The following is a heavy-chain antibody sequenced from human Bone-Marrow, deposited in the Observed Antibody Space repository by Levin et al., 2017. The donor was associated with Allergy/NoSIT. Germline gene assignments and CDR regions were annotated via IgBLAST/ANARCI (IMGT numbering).Heavy chain of an antibody. CDR3: ARSPSSTRYYYYGMDV. V-gene: IGHV4-59*01. Sequence: SETLSLTCTVSGGSISSYYWSWIRQPPGKGLEWIGYIYYSGSTNYNPSLKSRVTISVDTSKNQFSLKLSSVTAADTAVYYCARSPSSTRYYYYGMDVWGQGTTVTVSS. J-gene: IGHJ6*02. CDR1: GGSISSYY. CDR2: IYYSGST. D-gene: IGHD6-6*01.